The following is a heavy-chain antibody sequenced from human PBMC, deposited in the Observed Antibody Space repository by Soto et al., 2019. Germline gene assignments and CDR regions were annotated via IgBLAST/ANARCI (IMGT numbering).Heavy chain of an antibody. Sequence: SQTLSLTFAITGDSVSSNSAGCSWVRQSPSRGLEWLGRTYYRSKWYYEYAVSVRGRITINPDTSKNQYSLQLNSVTPEDTAVYFCARGEQYSGRIFDYWGQGTLVTVSS. CDR2: TYYRSKWYY. D-gene: IGHD1-26*01. V-gene: IGHV6-1*01. CDR3: ARGEQYSGRIFDY. J-gene: IGHJ4*01. CDR1: GDSVSSNSAG.